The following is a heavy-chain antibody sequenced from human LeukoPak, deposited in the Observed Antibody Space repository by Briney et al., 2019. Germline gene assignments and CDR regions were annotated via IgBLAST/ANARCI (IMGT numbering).Heavy chain of an antibody. CDR3: ARAGFSGSYYAFDI. D-gene: IGHD1-26*01. CDR2: INPNSGGT. J-gene: IGHJ3*02. Sequence: GASVKVSCKASGYTFTGYYMHWVRQAPGQGLEWMGWINPNSGGTNYAQKFQGWVTMTRDTSISTAYMELNRLRSDDTAVYYCARAGFSGSYYAFDIWGQGTMVTVSS. CDR1: GYTFTGYY. V-gene: IGHV1-2*04.